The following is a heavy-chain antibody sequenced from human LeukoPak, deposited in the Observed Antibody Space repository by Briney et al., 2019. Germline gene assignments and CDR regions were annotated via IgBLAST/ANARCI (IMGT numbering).Heavy chain of an antibody. V-gene: IGHV1-2*06. D-gene: IGHD3-22*01. Sequence: GASVKVSCKASGYTFTGYYMHWVRQAPGQGLEWMGRINPNSGGTNYAQKFQGRVTMTRDTSISTAYMELSRLRSDDTAVYYCARDSGEYYYDSSGFPYWGQGTLVTVSS. CDR3: ARDSGEYYYDSSGFPY. J-gene: IGHJ4*02. CDR1: GYTFTGYY. CDR2: INPNSGGT.